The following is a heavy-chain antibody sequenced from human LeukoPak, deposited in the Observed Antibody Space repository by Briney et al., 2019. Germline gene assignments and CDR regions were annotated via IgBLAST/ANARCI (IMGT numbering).Heavy chain of an antibody. J-gene: IGHJ4*02. CDR3: ARTYYDILTGYSLSDY. D-gene: IGHD3-9*01. CDR1: GYSFPSYW. V-gene: IGHV5-10-1*01. CDR2: IDPSDSYT. Sequence: GESLKISCKGSGYSFPSYWVTWVRQMPGKGLEWMGSIDPSDSYTNYSPSFQGHVTISADKSISTAYLQWSSLMASDTAMYYCARTYYDILTGYSLSDYWGQGTLVTVSS.